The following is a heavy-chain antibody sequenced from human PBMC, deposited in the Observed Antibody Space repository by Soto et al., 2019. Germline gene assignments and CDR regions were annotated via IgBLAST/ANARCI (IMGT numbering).Heavy chain of an antibody. CDR3: ARAGGAAYYFDF. CDR1: GDSMTKYY. Sequence: PSETLSLTCNVSGDSMTKYYWSWIRQPAGKGLEWIGRIYTSGSTNYNPSLKSRVTMSIDTSNNHFSLSLKSVTAADTAMYYCARAGGAAYYFDFWGQGARGTLSS. J-gene: IGHJ4*02. CDR2: IYTSGST. V-gene: IGHV4-4*07. D-gene: IGHD3-16*01.